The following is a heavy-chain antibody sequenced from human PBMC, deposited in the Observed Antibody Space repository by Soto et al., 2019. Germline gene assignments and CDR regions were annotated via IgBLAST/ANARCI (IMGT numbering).Heavy chain of an antibody. Sequence: EVQLLESGGGLVQPGGSLRLSCAASGFTFSSYGISWVRQAPGKGLEWVSGISDSGGNTYYADSVKGRFTISRDNSKNTLFLQMNSLRAEDKAIYYCAKVPHWGQGSLVTVSS. V-gene: IGHV3-23*01. J-gene: IGHJ4*02. CDR1: GFTFSSYG. CDR2: ISDSGGNT. CDR3: AKVPH.